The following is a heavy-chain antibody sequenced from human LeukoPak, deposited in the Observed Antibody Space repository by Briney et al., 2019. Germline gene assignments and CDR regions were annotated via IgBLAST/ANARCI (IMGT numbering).Heavy chain of an antibody. Sequence: GGSLRLSCAASGFTVSSNYMSWVRQAPGKGLVWVSRIDGDGSSTNYADSVKGRFTISRDNAKNTLYLQMNSLRAEDTAVYYRARGYSGYFYYWGQGTLVTVSS. CDR2: IDGDGSST. V-gene: IGHV3-74*01. J-gene: IGHJ4*02. CDR3: ARGYSGYFYY. CDR1: GFTVSSNY. D-gene: IGHD5-12*01.